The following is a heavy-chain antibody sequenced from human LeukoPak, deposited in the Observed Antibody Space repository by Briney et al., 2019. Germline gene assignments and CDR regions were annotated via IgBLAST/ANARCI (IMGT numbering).Heavy chain of an antibody. CDR2: ISGSGGST. CDR1: GFTFSNHA. J-gene: IGHJ4*02. V-gene: IGHV3-23*01. Sequence: GGSLRPSCAASGFTFSNHAMSWVRQAPGKGLEWVPGISGSGGSTYYADSVRGRFTISRDNSKNTVYLQMNSLRAEDTAVYYCAKRYYSDSSGYLGSLNYWGQGILVTVSS. D-gene: IGHD3-22*01. CDR3: AKRYYSDSSGYLGSLNY.